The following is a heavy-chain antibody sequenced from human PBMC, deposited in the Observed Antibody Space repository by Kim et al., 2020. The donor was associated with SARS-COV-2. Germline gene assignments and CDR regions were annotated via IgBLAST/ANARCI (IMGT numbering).Heavy chain of an antibody. CDR3: AKFRGRGIAAAGTRYQDSARGGTKDYYYYGMDV. V-gene: IGHV4-34*01. J-gene: IGHJ6*02. CDR2: INHSGST. CDR1: GGSFSGYY. D-gene: IGHD6-13*01. Sequence: SETLSLTCAVYGGSFSGYYWSWIRQPPGKGLEWIGEINHSGSTNYNPSLKSRVTISVDTSKNQFSLKLSSVTAADTAVYYCAKFRGRGIAAAGTRYQDSARGGTKDYYYYGMDVWGQGTTVTVSS.